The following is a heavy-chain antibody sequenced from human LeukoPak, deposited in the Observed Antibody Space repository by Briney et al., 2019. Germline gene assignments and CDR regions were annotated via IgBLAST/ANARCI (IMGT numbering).Heavy chain of an antibody. Sequence: GASVKVSCKASGYTFTSYGISWVRQAPGQGLEWMGWISAYNGNTNYAQKLQGRVTMTTDASTSTAYMELRSLRSDDTAVYYCARDLYYYDSSGYYYHGYFDYWGRGTLVTVSS. CDR3: ARDLYYYDSSGYYYHGYFDY. V-gene: IGHV1-18*04. D-gene: IGHD3-22*01. CDR1: GYTFTSYG. CDR2: ISAYNGNT. J-gene: IGHJ4*02.